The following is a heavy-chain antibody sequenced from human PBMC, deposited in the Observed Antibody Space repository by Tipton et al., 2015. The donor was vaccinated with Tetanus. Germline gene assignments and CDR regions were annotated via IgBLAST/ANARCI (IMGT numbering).Heavy chain of an antibody. CDR1: GFNFSTNR. D-gene: IGHD2-8*01. J-gene: IGHJ4*02. CDR3: ARGRRAMIRYVMFYLVC. Sequence: SLRLSCVGSGFNFSTNRLYWVRQAPGKGLEWIEYISSGRSIIFYADAVRGRFFISRDNSKNMLYLEMNTARADDTAIYYCARGRRAMIRYVMFYLVCWGQG. CDR2: ISSGRSII. V-gene: IGHV3-48*04.